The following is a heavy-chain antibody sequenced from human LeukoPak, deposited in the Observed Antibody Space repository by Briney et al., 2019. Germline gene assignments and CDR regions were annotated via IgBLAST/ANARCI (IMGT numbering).Heavy chain of an antibody. V-gene: IGHV3-7*03. CDR3: ARIRYSSGWISFDY. CDR1: GFTFSSYW. CDR2: IKQDGSEK. D-gene: IGHD6-19*01. J-gene: IGHJ4*02. Sequence: GGSLRLSCVGSGFTFSSYWMTWVRQAPGKGLEWVANIKQDGSEKYYVDSVKGRFTISRDNAKNSLYLQMNSLRAEDTALYYCARIRYSSGWISFDYWGQGTLVTVSS.